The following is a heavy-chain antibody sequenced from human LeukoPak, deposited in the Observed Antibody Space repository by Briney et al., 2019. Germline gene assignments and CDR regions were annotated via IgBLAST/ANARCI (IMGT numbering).Heavy chain of an antibody. D-gene: IGHD6-13*01. CDR3: ARVAAAGYAFDI. CDR2: IYYSGST. J-gene: IGHJ3*02. CDR1: GGSISSYY. Sequence: SETLSLTCTVSGGSISSYYCSWIRQPPGKGLEWIGYIYYSGSTNYNPSLKSRVTISVDTSKNQFSLKLSSVTAADTAVYYCARVAAAGYAFDIWGQGTMVTVSS. V-gene: IGHV4-59*01.